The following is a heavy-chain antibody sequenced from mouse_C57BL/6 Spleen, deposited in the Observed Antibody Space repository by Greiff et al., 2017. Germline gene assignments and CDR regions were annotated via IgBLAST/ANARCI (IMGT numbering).Heavy chain of an antibody. J-gene: IGHJ3*01. CDR3: AKGLGSFAY. CDR1: GYTFTSYW. D-gene: IGHD4-1*01. CDR2: IYPSDSET. Sequence: QVQLQQPGAELVRPGSSVKLSCKASGYTFTSYWLDWVKQRPGQGLEWIGNIYPSDSETHYNQKFKDKATLTVDKSSSTAYMQLSSLTSEDSAVYYCAKGLGSFAYWGQGTLVTVSA. V-gene: IGHV1-61*01.